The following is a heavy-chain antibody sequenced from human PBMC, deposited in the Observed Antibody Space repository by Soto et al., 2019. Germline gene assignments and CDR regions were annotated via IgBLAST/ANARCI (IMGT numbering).Heavy chain of an antibody. CDR2: ISGSGGSP. D-gene: IGHD2-2*01. Sequence: EVQLLESGGGLVQPGGSLRLSCVASGFTFSTYTMSWVRQAPGKGLEWDSVISGSGGSPSYADSVQGRFSISRDNPKNTLYLQMNSLRGEDTAMYYCAKARCSTTNCYVPDYWGQGTLVTVSS. CDR1: GFTFSTYT. V-gene: IGHV3-23*01. J-gene: IGHJ4*02. CDR3: AKARCSTTNCYVPDY.